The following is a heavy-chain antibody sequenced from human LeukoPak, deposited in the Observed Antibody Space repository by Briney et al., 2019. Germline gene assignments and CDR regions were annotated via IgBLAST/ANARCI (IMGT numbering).Heavy chain of an antibody. CDR1: GFTFSSYG. J-gene: IGHJ3*02. CDR2: ISSDGSDK. D-gene: IGHD6-13*01. Sequence: GGSLRLSCAASGFTFSSYGMHWVRQAPGEGLEWVAVISSDGSDKYSVDSVKGRFTISRDNSKNTLYLQMNSLRAEDTAVYYCVGIAAAGTAFDIWGQGTMVTVSS. CDR3: VGIAAAGTAFDI. V-gene: IGHV3-30*03.